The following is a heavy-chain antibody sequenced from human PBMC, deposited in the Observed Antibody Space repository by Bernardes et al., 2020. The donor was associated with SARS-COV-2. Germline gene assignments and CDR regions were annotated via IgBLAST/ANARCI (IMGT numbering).Heavy chain of an antibody. CDR1: GGSITRNNW. D-gene: IGHD6-19*01. V-gene: IGHV4-4*02. J-gene: IGHJ4*02. Sequence: SETLSLTCDVSGGSITRNNWWSWVRQPPGKGLEWVGDIYPSGTTNSNPSLKSRVTMSMDKSKNQFSLNLRSMTAADTAVYYCARGISVAGTWDYWGQGILVTVSS. CDR2: IYPSGTT. CDR3: ARGISVAGTWDY.